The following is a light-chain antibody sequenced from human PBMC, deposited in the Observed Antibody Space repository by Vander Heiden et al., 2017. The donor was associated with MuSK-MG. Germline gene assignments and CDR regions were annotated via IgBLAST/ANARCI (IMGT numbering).Light chain of an antibody. J-gene: IGLJ1*01. Sequence: YVLNQQPAVAVAPGQTARITCGGNNIVGKSVHWYQQTPGQAPVLVVFFVGDRPSGIPERFSGANSCDTAILTTISVEAGDEGDYYCQVWANSSDHCYVFGTGTTVTVL. CDR1: NIVGKS. CDR2: FVG. CDR3: QVWANSSDHCYV. V-gene: IGLV3-21*02.